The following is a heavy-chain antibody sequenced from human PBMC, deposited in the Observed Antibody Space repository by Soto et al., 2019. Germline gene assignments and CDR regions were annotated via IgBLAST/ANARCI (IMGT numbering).Heavy chain of an antibody. V-gene: IGHV3-48*01. D-gene: IGHD3-22*01. CDR1: GFTFSGYN. CDR2: ISSSSGTI. Sequence: PGGSLRLSCAASGFTFSGYNMNWVRQAPGKGLEWVSYISSSSGTIYYADSVKGRFTISRDNAKNSLYLQMNSLRAEDKAVYYCAKPRGYYDSSGYPTPDYWGQGT. CDR3: AKPRGYYDSSGYPTPDY. J-gene: IGHJ4*02.